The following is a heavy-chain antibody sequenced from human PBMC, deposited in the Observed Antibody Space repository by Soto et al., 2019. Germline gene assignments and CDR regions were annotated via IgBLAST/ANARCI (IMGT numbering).Heavy chain of an antibody. J-gene: IGHJ5*02. CDR1: GFTFSYYE. D-gene: IGHD6-13*01. CDR3: ARDTGRASADL. Sequence: EVQLAESGGDLVQPGGSLRLSCVGSGFTFSYYEMNWVRQAPGKGLERVAFISHTDRLTHYPDSVEGRFTISRDNAKNSLYLEMTNLRVEDTAVYYCARDTGRASADLWGQGTLVSVSS. V-gene: IGHV3-48*03. CDR2: ISHTDRLT.